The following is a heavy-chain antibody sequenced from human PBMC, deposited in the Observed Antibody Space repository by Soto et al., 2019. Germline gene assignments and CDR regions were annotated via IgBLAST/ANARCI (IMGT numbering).Heavy chain of an antibody. J-gene: IGHJ6*02. CDR2: VSTNGAT. CDR3: ARADYEILTGSYAMDV. CDR1: DDFISSYY. Sequence: ASETLSLTCTVSDDFISSYYWNWIRQPAGEGLEWIGRVSTNGATNYNPSLESRVTMSVDTSKNQFSLKLTSVTAADTAVYFCARADYEILTGSYAMDVWGQGTRVTVSS. D-gene: IGHD3-9*01. V-gene: IGHV4-4*07.